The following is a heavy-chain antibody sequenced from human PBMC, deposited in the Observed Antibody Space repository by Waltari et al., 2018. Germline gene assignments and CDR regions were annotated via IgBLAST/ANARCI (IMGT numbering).Heavy chain of an antibody. V-gene: IGHV5-51*01. CDR3: ARSDIGYCSSTSCPPPFDY. J-gene: IGHJ4*02. CDR1: GYSFTSYW. CDR2: IYPGDAYT. D-gene: IGHD2-2*01. Sequence: EVQLVQSGAEVKKPGESLKISCKGSGYSFTSYWIGWVRQMPGKGLEWMGIIYPGDAYTRYSPAFQGQGTISADKSTSTAYLRWSSLKASDTAMYYCARSDIGYCSSTSCPPPFDYWGQGTLGTVSS.